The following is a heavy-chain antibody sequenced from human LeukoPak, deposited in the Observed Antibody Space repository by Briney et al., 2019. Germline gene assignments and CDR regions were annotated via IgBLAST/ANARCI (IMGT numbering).Heavy chain of an antibody. CDR1: GFTFITYS. Sequence: SGGSLRLSCAASGFTFITYSMNWVRQAPGKGLEWVSSISSSSSYIYYADSVKGRFTISRDNAKNSLYLQMNSLRAEDTAVYYCARVVDNWNYEYYFDYWGQGTLVTVSS. CDR3: ARVVDNWNYEYYFDY. J-gene: IGHJ4*02. V-gene: IGHV3-21*01. CDR2: ISSSSSYI. D-gene: IGHD1-7*01.